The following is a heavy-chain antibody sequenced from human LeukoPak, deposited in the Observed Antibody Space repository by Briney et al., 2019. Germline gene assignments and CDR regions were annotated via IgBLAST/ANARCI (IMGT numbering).Heavy chain of an antibody. CDR1: GGSFSGYY. D-gene: IGHD3-10*01. Sequence: SETLSLTCAVYGGSFSGYYWSWIRQPPGKGLEWIGEINHSGSTYYNPSLKSRVTISVDTSKNQFSLKLSSVTAADTAVYYCARVFRAGGFGAFDIWGQGTMVTVSS. CDR2: INHSGST. V-gene: IGHV4-34*01. J-gene: IGHJ3*02. CDR3: ARVFRAGGFGAFDI.